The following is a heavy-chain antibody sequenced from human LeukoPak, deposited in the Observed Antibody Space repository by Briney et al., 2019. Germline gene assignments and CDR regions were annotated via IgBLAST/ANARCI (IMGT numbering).Heavy chain of an antibody. CDR3: ARKGQQLVLRGGYFDY. Sequence: SVKVSCKASGGTFSSYAISWVRQAPGQGLEWMGGIIPIFGTANYAQKFQGRVTITADESTSTAYMELSSLRPEDTAVYYCARKGQQLVLRGGYFDYWGQGTLVTVSS. CDR1: GGTFSSYA. V-gene: IGHV1-69*13. CDR2: IIPIFGTA. D-gene: IGHD6-13*01. J-gene: IGHJ4*02.